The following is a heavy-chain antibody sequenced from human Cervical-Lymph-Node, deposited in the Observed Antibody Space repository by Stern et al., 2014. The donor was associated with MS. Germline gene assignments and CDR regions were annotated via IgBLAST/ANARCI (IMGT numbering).Heavy chain of an antibody. V-gene: IGHV3-23*01. Sequence: EVQLLESGGGLVQPGGSLRLSCAASGFTFRSYAMNWVRQAPGKGLEWVSAISGSGSNTDYADSVRGRFTVTRDNSKSTLYLQMNSVRAEDTAIYYCAKDPRGSSSSRNYCDYWGQGAVVSVSS. CDR2: ISGSGSNT. D-gene: IGHD6-6*01. CDR1: GFTFRSYA. J-gene: IGHJ4*02. CDR3: AKDPRGSSSSRNYCDY.